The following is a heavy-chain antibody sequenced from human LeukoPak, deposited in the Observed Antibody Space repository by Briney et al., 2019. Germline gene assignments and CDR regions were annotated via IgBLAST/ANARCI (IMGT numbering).Heavy chain of an antibody. CDR1: GFTFDDYG. V-gene: IGHV3-20*04. Sequence: GESLRLSCAASGFTFDDYGMTWVRQAPGKGLEWVSGINWNSASTGYADSVKGRFTISRDNSKNTVYLQINSLRAEDTAVYYCARDRHCVNGVCHSPPGMDVWGQGTTVTVSS. D-gene: IGHD2-8*01. J-gene: IGHJ6*02. CDR3: ARDRHCVNGVCHSPPGMDV. CDR2: INWNSAST.